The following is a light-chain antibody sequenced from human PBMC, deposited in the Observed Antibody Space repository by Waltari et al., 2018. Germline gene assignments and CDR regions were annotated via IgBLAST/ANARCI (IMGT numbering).Light chain of an antibody. CDR3: QAWDTTTVV. Sequence: SFDLTQPPSVSVSPGQTVSIACSGDKLGENYASWFQQRPGQSPVLVIYQDNKRPSGIPERFSGSNSGNTATLTISGTQAIDEADYYCQAWDTTTVVFGGGTRLTVL. J-gene: IGLJ2*01. CDR1: KLGENY. CDR2: QDN. V-gene: IGLV3-1*01.